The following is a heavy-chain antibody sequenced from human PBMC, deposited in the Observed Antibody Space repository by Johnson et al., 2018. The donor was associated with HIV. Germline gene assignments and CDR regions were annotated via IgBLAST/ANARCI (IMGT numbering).Heavy chain of an antibody. CDR3: ARDTSDYYLWAFDI. V-gene: IGHV3-53*01. J-gene: IGHJ3*02. Sequence: VQLVESGGGLIQPGGSLRLSCAASGSIVSNSWMTWVRQSPGKGLEWVSAIYSGGTTYYADSVRGRFAISRDSSENTLYLDMNNLRIEDTAVYYCARDTSDYYLWAFDIWGQGTMVTVSS. CDR1: GSIVSNSW. CDR2: IYSGGTT. D-gene: IGHD3-22*01.